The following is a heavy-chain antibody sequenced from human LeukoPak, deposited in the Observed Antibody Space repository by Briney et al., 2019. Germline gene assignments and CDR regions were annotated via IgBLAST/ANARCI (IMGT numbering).Heavy chain of an antibody. CDR1: GGSISSYY. V-gene: IGHV4-59*08. Sequence: PSETLSLTCTVSGGSISSYYWSWIRQPPGKGLEWIGYIYYSGSTNYNPSLKSRVTMSVDTSKNQFSLKLSSVTAADTAVYYCARRAYCGGDCYPDWGQGTLVTVSS. J-gene: IGHJ4*02. CDR2: IYYSGST. D-gene: IGHD2-21*02. CDR3: ARRAYCGGDCYPD.